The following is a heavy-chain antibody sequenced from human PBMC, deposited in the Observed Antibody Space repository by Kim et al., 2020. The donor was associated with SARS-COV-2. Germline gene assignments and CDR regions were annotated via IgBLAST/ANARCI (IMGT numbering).Heavy chain of an antibody. V-gene: IGHV7-4-1*02. D-gene: IGHD5-18*01. Sequence: YAQSFTGRFVFSLDTSVSTAYLQISSVKAEDTAVYYCARAPDTAMENLDYWGQGPLVTVSS. CDR3: ARAPDTAMENLDY. J-gene: IGHJ4*02.